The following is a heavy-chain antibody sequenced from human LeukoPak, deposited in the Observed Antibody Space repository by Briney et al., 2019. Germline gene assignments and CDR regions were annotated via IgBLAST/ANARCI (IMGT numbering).Heavy chain of an antibody. CDR1: GFTFSSYA. V-gene: IGHV3-23*01. CDR3: AKSDSSGYYSRMDV. D-gene: IGHD3-22*01. J-gene: IGHJ6*02. CDR2: ISGSGGST. Sequence: GGSLRLSCAASGFTFSSYAMSWVRQAPGKGLEWVSTISGSGGSTYYADSVKGRFTISRDNFKNTLYLQMNSLRAEDTAVYYCAKSDSSGYYSRMDVWGQGTTVTVSS.